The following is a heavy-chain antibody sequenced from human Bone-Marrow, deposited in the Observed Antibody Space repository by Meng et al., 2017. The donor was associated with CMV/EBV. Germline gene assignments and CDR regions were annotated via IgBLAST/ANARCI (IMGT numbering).Heavy chain of an antibody. CDR1: FTFSSYR. V-gene: IGHV3-21*01. CDR3: ARDPGCSSTSCYPSDY. CDR2: ISSSSSYI. J-gene: IGHJ4*02. Sequence: FTFSSYRMTWVRQAPGKGLEWVSSISSSSSYIYYADSVKGRFTISRDNAKNSLYLQMNSLRAEDTAVYYCARDPGCSSTSCYPSDYWGQGTLVTVSS. D-gene: IGHD2-2*01.